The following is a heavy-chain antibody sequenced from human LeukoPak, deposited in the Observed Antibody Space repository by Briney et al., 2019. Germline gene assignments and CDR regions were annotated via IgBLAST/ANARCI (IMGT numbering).Heavy chain of an antibody. CDR2: INHSGST. V-gene: IGHV4-34*01. D-gene: IGHD6-13*01. Sequence: PSETLSLTCTVSGGSISSNCWSWIRQPPGKGLEWIGEINHSGSTNYNPSLKSRVTISVDTSKNQFSLKLSSVTAADTAVYYCARPSSSSWSNFDYWGQGTLVTVSS. CDR3: ARPSSSSWSNFDY. J-gene: IGHJ4*02. CDR1: GGSISSNC.